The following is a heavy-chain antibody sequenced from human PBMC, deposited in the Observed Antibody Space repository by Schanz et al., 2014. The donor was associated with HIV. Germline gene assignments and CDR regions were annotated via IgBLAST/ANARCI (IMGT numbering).Heavy chain of an antibody. CDR2: INPNSGGA. CDR3: AKMDAAMGINWFDP. V-gene: IGHV1-2*02. CDR1: GYTFTGYY. D-gene: IGHD5-18*01. Sequence: QVQVVQSGAEMKKPGASVKVSCKASGYTFTGYYLHWVRQAPGQGLEWMGWINPNSGGADSAQKFQGRVTMTRDTSISTAYLELSRLRSEDTAVYFCAKMDAAMGINWFDPWGQGTLVTVSS. J-gene: IGHJ5*02.